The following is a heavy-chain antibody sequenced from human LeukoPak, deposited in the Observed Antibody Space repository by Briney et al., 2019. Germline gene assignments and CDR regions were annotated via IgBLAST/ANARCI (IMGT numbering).Heavy chain of an antibody. CDR1: GFTFSSYA. Sequence: GGSLRLSCSASGFTFSSYAMNWVRQAPGKGLEWVSAVSGSGGSTYYTDSVRGRFTIFRDNSKNTLYLQMNGLRADDTAVYYCAKDGSVYRYFDLWGRGTLVTVSS. V-gene: IGHV3-23*01. J-gene: IGHJ2*01. CDR3: AKDGSVYRYFDL. D-gene: IGHD1-26*01. CDR2: VSGSGGST.